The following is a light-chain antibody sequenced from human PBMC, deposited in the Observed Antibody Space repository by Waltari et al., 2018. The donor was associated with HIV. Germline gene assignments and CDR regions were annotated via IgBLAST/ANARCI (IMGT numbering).Light chain of an antibody. J-gene: IGKJ4*01. Sequence: DIQMTQSPSTLSASVGDRVTITCRASEGVSSYLAWYQQRPGKAPNLLIYAASTLQSGVPSRFSGSESGTEFSLTISSLQPEDFATYYCQQLNTYPLTFGGGTKVEIK. CDR3: QQLNTYPLT. CDR1: EGVSSY. CDR2: AAS. V-gene: IGKV1-9*01.